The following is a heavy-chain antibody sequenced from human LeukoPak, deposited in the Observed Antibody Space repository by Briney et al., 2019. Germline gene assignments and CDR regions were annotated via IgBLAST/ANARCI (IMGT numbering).Heavy chain of an antibody. D-gene: IGHD5-24*01. Sequence: PGGSLRLSCAASGFTFNSYGMQGLRQAPGRGLEWVAFIRYDGSYEYYADSVKGRFTISRDNSKTTLYLQMNSLRSEDTAVYYCAKDGGLHLYYYYNYMDIWGKGTTVTVSS. CDR2: IRYDGSYE. V-gene: IGHV3-30*02. CDR1: GFTFNSYG. J-gene: IGHJ6*03. CDR3: AKDGGLHLYYYYNYMDI.